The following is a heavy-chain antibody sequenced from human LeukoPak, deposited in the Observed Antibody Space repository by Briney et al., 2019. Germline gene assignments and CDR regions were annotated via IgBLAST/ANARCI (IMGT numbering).Heavy chain of an antibody. J-gene: IGHJ3*02. CDR3: AREHSPSGAFDI. V-gene: IGHV4-38-2*02. D-gene: IGHD2-21*01. CDR2: IYDSGST. CDR1: GFSISSGYF. Sequence: SETLSLTCAVSGFSISSGYFWGCSRQPAGEVQWGTGSIYDSGSTYYDASLKRRFTISVDTSKNQFSLKLSSVTAADTAVYYCAREHSPSGAFDIRGQGTMVTVSS.